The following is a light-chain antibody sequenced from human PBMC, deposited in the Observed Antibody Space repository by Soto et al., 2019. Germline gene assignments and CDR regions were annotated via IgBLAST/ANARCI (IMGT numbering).Light chain of an antibody. CDR3: GTWDSSLSVGV. CDR2: ENN. CDR1: TSNIGNNY. V-gene: IGLV1-51*02. J-gene: IGLJ3*02. Sequence: QSVLTQPPSVSAAPGHQVTIFCSGSTSNIGNNYVSWYQQLPGTATKLLIFENNKRPSGIPDRFSGSKSGTSATLGITGLQTGDEADYYCGTWDSSLSVGVFGGGTKLTVL.